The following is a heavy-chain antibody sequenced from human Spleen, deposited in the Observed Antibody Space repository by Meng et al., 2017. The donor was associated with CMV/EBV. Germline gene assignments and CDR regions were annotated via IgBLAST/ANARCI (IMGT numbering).Heavy chain of an antibody. D-gene: IGHD1-7*01. V-gene: IGHV4-30-4*08. CDR2: IYYSGST. Sequence: SETLSLTCTVSGGSISSGDYYWSWIRQPPGKGLEWIGYIYYSGSTDYNPSLKSRVTISVDTSKNQFSLKLSSVTAADTAVYYCARDHDWNYFDPWGQGTLVTVSS. CDR1: GGSISSGDYY. CDR3: ARDHDWNYFDP. J-gene: IGHJ5*02.